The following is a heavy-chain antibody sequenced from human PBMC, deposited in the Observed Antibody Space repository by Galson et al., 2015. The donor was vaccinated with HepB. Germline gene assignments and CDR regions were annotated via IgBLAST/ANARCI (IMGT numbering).Heavy chain of an antibody. J-gene: IGHJ4*02. D-gene: IGHD5-24*01. CDR1: GFTFSSYS. V-gene: IGHV3-21*04. CDR3: AKGAGGRDRYNLDY. Sequence: SVRLSCTASGFTFSSYSMNWARQAPGKGLGRVSSISRRSSYIYYADSVKSRFTISRDNAKNSLYLQMNSLRAEDAGLYYCAKGAGGRDRYNLDYWGQGTLVTVSS. CDR2: ISRRSSYI.